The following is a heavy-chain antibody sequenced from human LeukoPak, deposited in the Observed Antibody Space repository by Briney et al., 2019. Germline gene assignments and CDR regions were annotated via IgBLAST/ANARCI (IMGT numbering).Heavy chain of an antibody. V-gene: IGHV3-23*01. CDR1: GSTFSSYA. J-gene: IGHJ4*02. D-gene: IGHD3-3*01. CDR2: ISGSGGST. CDR3: AKDGSIFGVVPDYFYY. Sequence: GGSLRLSCAASGSTFSSYAMSWVRHAPGEGLVWVSAISGSGGSTYYTDSVKGRFTLSRDTSKNTLYLQMNRLRADDPDVYYCAKDGSIFGVVPDYFYYWGQGTQVTVSS.